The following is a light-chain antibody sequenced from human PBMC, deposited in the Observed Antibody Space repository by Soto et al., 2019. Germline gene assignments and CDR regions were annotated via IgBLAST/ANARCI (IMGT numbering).Light chain of an antibody. Sequence: IVMTQSPATLSVSLGERATLSCRASQSVSSNLAWYQLKPGQAPRLLIYGASTRATGLPDRFSGTGSETDFTLTISRLEPEDFAVYYCQQYDNSPITFGQGTRLENK. CDR1: QSVSSN. CDR3: QQYDNSPIT. CDR2: GAS. V-gene: IGKV3-15*01. J-gene: IGKJ5*01.